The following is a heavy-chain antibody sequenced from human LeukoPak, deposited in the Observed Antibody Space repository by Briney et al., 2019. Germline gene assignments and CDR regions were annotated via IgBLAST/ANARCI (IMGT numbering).Heavy chain of an antibody. J-gene: IGHJ5*02. V-gene: IGHV3-13*01. Sequence: GGSLRLSCAASGFTFSRSDMHWVRQVTGKGLDWVSPIGTGGDTYYAGSVKGRFTISREKARNSLYPQMNSLRAGDTAVYYCATDGAGFDTWGQGVLVTVSS. CDR1: GFTFSRSD. CDR2: IGTGGDT. CDR3: ATDGAGFDT.